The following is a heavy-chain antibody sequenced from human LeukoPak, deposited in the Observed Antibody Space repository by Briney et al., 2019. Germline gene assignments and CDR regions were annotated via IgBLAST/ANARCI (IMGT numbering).Heavy chain of an antibody. CDR3: ARGKIGYYYGDYDGY. CDR1: TFTFSSYG. D-gene: IGHD4-17*01. V-gene: IGHV3-48*02. CDR2: ISTISSTK. Sequence: GSLRLSCGASTFTFSSYGMSWVRQAPGKGLEWVSYISTISSTKYYADSVKGRFTISRDNAKNSLYLQMNSLRDEDTAVYYCARGKIGYYYGDYDGYWGQGTLVTVSS. J-gene: IGHJ4*02.